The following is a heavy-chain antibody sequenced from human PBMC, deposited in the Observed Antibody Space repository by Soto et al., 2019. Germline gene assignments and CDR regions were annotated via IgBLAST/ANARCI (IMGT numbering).Heavy chain of an antibody. CDR2: ISAYNGNT. J-gene: IGHJ6*02. CDR1: GYTFTSYG. D-gene: IGHD3-9*01. Sequence: ASVKVSCKASGYTFTSYGISWVRQAPGQGLEWMGWISAYNGNTNYAQKLQGRVTMTTDTSTSTAYMELRSLRSDDTAVYYCARYEILTGPAGYGMDVWGQGTTVTVSS. CDR3: ARYEILTGPAGYGMDV. V-gene: IGHV1-18*01.